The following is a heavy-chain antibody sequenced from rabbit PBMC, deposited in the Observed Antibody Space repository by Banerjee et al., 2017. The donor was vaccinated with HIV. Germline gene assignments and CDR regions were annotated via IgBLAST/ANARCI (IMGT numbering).Heavy chain of an antibody. CDR1: GFDFSSSYW. D-gene: IGHD4-1*01. CDR3: ARDLAGVIGWNFGL. J-gene: IGHJ4*01. Sequence: QEQLVEYGGDLVQPEGSLTLTCKASGFDFSSSYWICWVRQAPGKGLELIACIYGGKSGTTWYASWAKGRFTISKTSSTTVTLQMTSLTAADTATYFCARDLAGVIGWNFGLWGPGTLVTVS. V-gene: IGHV1S45*01. CDR2: IYGGKSGTT.